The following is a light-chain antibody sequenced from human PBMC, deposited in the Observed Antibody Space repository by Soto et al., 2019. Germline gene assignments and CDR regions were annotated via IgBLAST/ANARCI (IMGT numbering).Light chain of an antibody. J-gene: IGKJ1*01. Sequence: MPQSPCTLSASLGDSAPLSCRASQSVDGYLSWYQQKPGEAPRLLIYGASTRATGIPAWFSGSGSGTELPLTISSLQSEYFAVYYCQQYNDWPRTFGQGGKVAIK. V-gene: IGKV3-15*01. CDR1: QSVDGY. CDR3: QQYNDWPRT. CDR2: GAS.